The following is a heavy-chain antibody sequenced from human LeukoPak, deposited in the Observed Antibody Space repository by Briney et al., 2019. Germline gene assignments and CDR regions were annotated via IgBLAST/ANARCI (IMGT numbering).Heavy chain of an antibody. Sequence: PGGSLRLSCAASGFTFSSSAMHWVRQAPGKGLEWVAFIRFDGTNKYYADSVKGRFTISSDNSKNTLYLQMNSLRAEDTAVYYCAKGYSYGYEYWGQGALVTVSS. CDR1: GFTFSSSA. J-gene: IGHJ4*02. D-gene: IGHD5-18*01. CDR3: AKGYSYGYEY. CDR2: IRFDGTNK. V-gene: IGHV3-30*02.